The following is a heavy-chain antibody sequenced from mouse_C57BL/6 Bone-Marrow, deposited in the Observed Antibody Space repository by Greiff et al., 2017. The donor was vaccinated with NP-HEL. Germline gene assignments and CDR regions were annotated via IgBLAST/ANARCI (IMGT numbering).Heavy chain of an antibody. CDR1: GFNIKDDY. Sequence: VQLQQSGAELVRPGPSVKLSCTVSGFNIKDDYMHWVKQRPEQGLEWIGWIDPENGDTEYASKFQGKATITADTSSNTAYLQLSSLPSEATAVYYCTTGGSSPYAMDYWGQGTSVTVSS. D-gene: IGHD1-1*01. CDR2: IDPENGDT. J-gene: IGHJ4*01. V-gene: IGHV14-4*01. CDR3: TTGGSSPYAMDY.